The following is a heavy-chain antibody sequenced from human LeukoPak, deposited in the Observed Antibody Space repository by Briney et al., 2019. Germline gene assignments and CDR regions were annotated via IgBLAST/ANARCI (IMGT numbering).Heavy chain of an antibody. V-gene: IGHV4-34*01. CDR3: ARGKHTVSVNYYYYGMDV. J-gene: IGHJ6*02. D-gene: IGHD4-17*01. Sequence: SETLSLTCAVSGGSISSGGYSWSWIRQPPGKGLEWIGEINHSGSTNYNPSLKSRVTISVDTSKNQFSLKLSSVTAADTAVYYCARGKHTVSVNYYYYGMDVWGQGTTVTVSS. CDR1: GGSISSGGYS. CDR2: INHSGST.